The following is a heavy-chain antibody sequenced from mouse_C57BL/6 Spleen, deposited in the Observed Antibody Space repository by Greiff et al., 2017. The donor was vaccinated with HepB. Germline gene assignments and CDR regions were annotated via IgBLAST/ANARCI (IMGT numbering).Heavy chain of an antibody. CDR3: ARDSGTRFAY. J-gene: IGHJ3*01. CDR1: GYSITSGYY. CDR2: ISYDGSN. Sequence: EVKLVESGPGLVKPSQSLSLTCSVTGYSITSGYYWNWIRQFPGNKLEWMGYISYDGSNNYNPSLKNRISITRDTSKNQFFLKLNSVTTEDTATYYCARDSGTRFAYWGQGTLVTVSA. V-gene: IGHV3-6*01. D-gene: IGHD3-3*01.